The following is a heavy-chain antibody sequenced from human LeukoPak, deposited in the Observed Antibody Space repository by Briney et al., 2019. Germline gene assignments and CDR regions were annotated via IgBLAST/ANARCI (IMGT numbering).Heavy chain of an antibody. CDR1: GGSITGDPHY. V-gene: IGHV4-61*09. D-gene: IGHD3-22*01. CDR2: VSASGRT. Sequence: SETLSLTCTVSGGSITGDPHYWTWIRQSPGEGLEWLGHVSASGRTTYNPSLKSRVAISVDTSKKKFFLRLDSVTAADTAVYYCARANYYDSTGCYHDYWGQGTLVTVSS. J-gene: IGHJ4*02. CDR3: ARANYYDSTGCYHDY.